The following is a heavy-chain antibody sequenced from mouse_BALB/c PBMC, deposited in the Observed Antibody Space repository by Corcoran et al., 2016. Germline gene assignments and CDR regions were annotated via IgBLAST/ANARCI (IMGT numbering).Heavy chain of an antibody. CDR3: ARRGVVHHWYFDV. Sequence: QIQLVQSGPELKKPGETVKISCKASGYTFTNYGMNWVKQAPGKGLKWMGWINTYTGEPTYADDFKGRFAFSLETSASTAYLQINNLKNEDTATYFCARRGVVHHWYFDVWGAGTTVTVSS. D-gene: IGHD1-1*01. CDR1: GYTFTNYG. J-gene: IGHJ1*01. V-gene: IGHV9-3-1*01. CDR2: INTYTGEP.